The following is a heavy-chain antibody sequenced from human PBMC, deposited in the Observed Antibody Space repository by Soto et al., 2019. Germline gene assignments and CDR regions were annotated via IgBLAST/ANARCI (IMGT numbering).Heavy chain of an antibody. CDR3: ARGSSVPAAIY. D-gene: IGHD2-2*01. V-gene: IGHV1-69*12. J-gene: IGHJ4*02. Sequence: QVQLVQSGVEVKKPGSSGKVSCKASGGTFSSYGISWVRLAPGQGLEWMGGIIPIFGTANYAQKFQGRVTITADESTSTAYMELSSLRSEDTAVYYCARGSSVPAAIYWGQGTLVTVSS. CDR1: GGTFSSYG. CDR2: IIPIFGTA.